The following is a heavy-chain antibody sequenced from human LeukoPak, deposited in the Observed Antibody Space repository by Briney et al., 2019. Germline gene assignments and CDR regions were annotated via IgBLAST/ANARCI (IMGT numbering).Heavy chain of an antibody. D-gene: IGHD3-3*01. CDR1: GFTFSTYG. J-gene: IGHJ4*02. V-gene: IGHV3-23*01. CDR2: ISGSGGST. Sequence: GGSLRLSCAASGFTFSTYGMSWVRQAPGKGLEWVSSISGSGGSTYYADSVKGRFTISRDNSKNTLYVQMNSLRAEDTAVYYCAKLSRVLRFLEWPVPFDYWGQGSLVTVSS. CDR3: AKLSRVLRFLEWPVPFDY.